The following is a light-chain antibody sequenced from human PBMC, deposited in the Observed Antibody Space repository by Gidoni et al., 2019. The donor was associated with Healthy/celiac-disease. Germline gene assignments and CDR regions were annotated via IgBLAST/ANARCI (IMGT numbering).Light chain of an antibody. J-gene: IGKJ1*01. CDR2: GVS. CDR1: QSVSSSY. V-gene: IGKV3-20*01. CDR3: QQYGSSPWT. Sequence: EIVLTQSPGTLSLSPGERATLSCRASQSVSSSYLGWYQQKPGQTPRLLIYGVSSRATGIPDRFSGSGSGTEFTLTISRLEPGDFAVYYCQQYGSSPWTFGQGTKVEIK.